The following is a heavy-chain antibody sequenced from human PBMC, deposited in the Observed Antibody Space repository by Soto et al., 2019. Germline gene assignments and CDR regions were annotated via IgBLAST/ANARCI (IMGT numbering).Heavy chain of an antibody. CDR3: ARTISSGYYYYYGMDV. CDR1: GYSFTSYW. CDR2: IYPGDSDT. Sequence: GESLKISRKGSGYSFTSYWIGWVRQMPGKGLEWMGIIYPGDSDTRYSPSFQGQVTISADKSISTAYLQWSSLKASDTAMYYCARTISSGYYYYYGMDVWGQGTTVTVSS. D-gene: IGHD3-9*01. V-gene: IGHV5-51*01. J-gene: IGHJ6*01.